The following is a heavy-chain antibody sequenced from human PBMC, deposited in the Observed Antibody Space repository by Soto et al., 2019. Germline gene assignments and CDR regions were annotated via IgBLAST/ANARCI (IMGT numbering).Heavy chain of an antibody. Sequence: PSETLSLTCAVSGGSISSGGYSWSWIRQPPGKGLEWIAYIYHSGSTYYNPSLKSRVTISVDRSKNQFSLKLSSVTAADTAVYYCARGTDYWGQGSLVTVSS. CDR3: ARGTDY. CDR1: GGSISSGGYS. J-gene: IGHJ4*02. V-gene: IGHV4-30-2*01. CDR2: IYHSGST.